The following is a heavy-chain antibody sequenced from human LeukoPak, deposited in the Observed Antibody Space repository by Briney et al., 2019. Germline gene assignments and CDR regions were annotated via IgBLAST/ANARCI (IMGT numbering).Heavy chain of an antibody. CDR1: GFTFSSYA. D-gene: IGHD1-14*01. Sequence: GGSLRLSCAASGFTFSSYAMSWVRQAPGKGLEWVSAISGSGGSTYYADSVKGRFTISRDNSKNTLYQQMNSPTADETAVYYCAKGATGRAGDEWGQGTLVSVS. V-gene: IGHV3-23*01. CDR2: ISGSGGST. CDR3: AKGATGRAGDE. J-gene: IGHJ4*02.